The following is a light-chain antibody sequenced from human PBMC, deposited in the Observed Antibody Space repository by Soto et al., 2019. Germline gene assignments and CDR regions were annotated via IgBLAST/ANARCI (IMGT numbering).Light chain of an antibody. CDR2: GAS. J-gene: IGKJ1*01. V-gene: IGKV3-15*01. CDR1: QSLTNN. Sequence: EIVMTQSPATLSVSPGERATLSCRASQSLTNNLAWYQQKPGQAPRLLIYGASTRATGIPARFSGSGSGTQFTLTISSLHSEDFAVYYCQQYNNWPPSWTFGQGTKVDIK. CDR3: QQYNNWPPSWT.